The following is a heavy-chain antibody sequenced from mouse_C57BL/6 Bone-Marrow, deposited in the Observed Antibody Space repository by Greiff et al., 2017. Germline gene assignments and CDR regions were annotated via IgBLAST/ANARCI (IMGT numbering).Heavy chain of an antibody. Sequence: VQLQQSGAELARPGASLKLSCKASGYTFTSYGISWVKQRTGQGLEWIGEIYPRSGNTYYNEKFKGKATLTADKSSSTAYMELRSLKSEDSAVYFCARHFPSDLAMDYWGQGTSVTVSS. D-gene: IGHD6-1*01. CDR2: IYPRSGNT. CDR3: ARHFPSDLAMDY. J-gene: IGHJ4*01. V-gene: IGHV1-81*01. CDR1: GYTFTSYG.